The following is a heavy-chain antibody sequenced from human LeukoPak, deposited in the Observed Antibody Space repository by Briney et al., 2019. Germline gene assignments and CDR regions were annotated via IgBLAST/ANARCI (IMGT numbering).Heavy chain of an antibody. Sequence: GGSLRLSCAASGFTFSGSAMHWVRQAAGKGLEWVGRIRSKANSYATAYAASVKGSFTISRDDSKNTAYLQMNSLRAEDTAVYYCARVRPIAVAGVFDYWGQGTLVTVSS. D-gene: IGHD6-19*01. J-gene: IGHJ4*02. CDR3: ARVRPIAVAGVFDY. CDR2: IRSKANSYAT. V-gene: IGHV3-73*01. CDR1: GFTFSGSA.